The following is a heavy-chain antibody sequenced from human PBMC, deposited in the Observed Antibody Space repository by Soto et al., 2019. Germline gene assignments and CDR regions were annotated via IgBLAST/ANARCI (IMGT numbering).Heavy chain of an antibody. Sequence: GGSLRLSCAASGFTFSSYGMHWVRQAPGKGLEWVAVISYDGSNKYYADSVKGRFTISRDNSKNTLYLQMNSLRAEDTAVYYCAKDQTRITIFGVVYYYGMDVWGQGTTVTVSS. J-gene: IGHJ6*02. V-gene: IGHV3-30*18. CDR3: AKDQTRITIFGVVYYYGMDV. CDR1: GFTFSSYG. D-gene: IGHD3-3*01. CDR2: ISYDGSNK.